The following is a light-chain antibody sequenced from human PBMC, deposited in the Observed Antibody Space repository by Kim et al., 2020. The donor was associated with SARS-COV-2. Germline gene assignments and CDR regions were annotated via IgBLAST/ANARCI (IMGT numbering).Light chain of an antibody. V-gene: IGKV3-20*01. CDR3: QQYGNSPWT. CDR1: QSVSSNY. CDR2: AVS. J-gene: IGKJ1*01. Sequence: CTGGRATRSCRASQSVSSNYLAWYQRKPGQAHRLVIYAVSSRASGIPDRFSGSGSGTDFTLTISRLEPEDFAVYYCQQYGNSPWTFGQGTKVDIK.